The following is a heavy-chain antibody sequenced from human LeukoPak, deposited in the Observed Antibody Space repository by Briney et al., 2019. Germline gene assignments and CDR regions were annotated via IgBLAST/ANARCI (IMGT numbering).Heavy chain of an antibody. Sequence: SETLSLTCTVSGGSISSSSYYWGWIRQPPGKGLEWIGSIYYSGSTYYSPSLKSRVTISVDTSKNQFSLKLSSVTAPDTAVYYCARPAVEMATIPLDYWGQGTLVTVSS. CDR1: GGSISSSSYY. V-gene: IGHV4-39*01. CDR2: IYYSGST. CDR3: ARPAVEMATIPLDY. D-gene: IGHD5-24*01. J-gene: IGHJ4*02.